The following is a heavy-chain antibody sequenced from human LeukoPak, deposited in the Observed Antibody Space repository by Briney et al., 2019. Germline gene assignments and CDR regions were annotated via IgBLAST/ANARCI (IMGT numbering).Heavy chain of an antibody. J-gene: IGHJ4*02. Sequence: PGRSLRLSCAASGFTFDGYAMHWVRQAPGKGLEWVSGISWNSGSIGHADSVKGRFTISRDNAKNSLYLQMNSLRAEDTALYYCAKVGCSSTSCYFPYYFDYWGQGTLVTVSS. V-gene: IGHV3-9*01. D-gene: IGHD2-2*01. CDR3: AKVGCSSTSCYFPYYFDY. CDR2: ISWNSGSI. CDR1: GFTFDGYA.